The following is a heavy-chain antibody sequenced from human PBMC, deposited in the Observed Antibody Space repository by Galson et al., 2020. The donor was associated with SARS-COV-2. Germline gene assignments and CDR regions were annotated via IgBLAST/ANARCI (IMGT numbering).Heavy chain of an antibody. CDR3: ARYGDQWFFDL. D-gene: IGHD4-17*01. Sequence: GGSLRLSCAASGFIVTSSYLNWVRQAPGKGLEWVSVINSDGNTYYADSVKGRFTISRDNSKNTLYLQRNRLRAEDTAVYYCARYGDQWFFDLWGRGSLVTVSS. CDR2: INSDGNT. J-gene: IGHJ2*01. V-gene: IGHV3-53*01. CDR1: GFIVTSSY.